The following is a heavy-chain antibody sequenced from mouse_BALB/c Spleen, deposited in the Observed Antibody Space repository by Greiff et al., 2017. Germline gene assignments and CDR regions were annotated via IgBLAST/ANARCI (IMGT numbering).Heavy chain of an antibody. J-gene: IGHJ3*01. CDR1: GFSLTSYG. V-gene: IGHV2-2*02. CDR2: IWSGGST. D-gene: IGHD3-3*01. Sequence: VKVEESGPGLVQPSQSLSITCTVSGFSLTSYGVHWVRQSPGKGLEWLGVIWSGGSTDYNAAFISRLSISKDNATSQVFFKMNSLPANDTAIYYCATNGGGRGFAYWGQETLVTVSA. CDR3: ATNGGGRGFAY.